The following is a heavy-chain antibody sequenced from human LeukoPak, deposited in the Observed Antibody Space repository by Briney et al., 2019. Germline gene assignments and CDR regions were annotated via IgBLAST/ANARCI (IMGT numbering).Heavy chain of an antibody. CDR3: ARGNIVVVPAALYYYFDY. D-gene: IGHD2-2*01. CDR2: INHSEST. V-gene: IGHV4-34*01. Sequence: PSETLSLTCAVYGGSLSGYYWSWIRQPPGKGLEWIGEINHSESTNYNPSLKSRVTISVDTSKNQFSLKLSSVTAADTAVYYCARGNIVVVPAALYYYFDYWGQGTLVTVSS. J-gene: IGHJ4*02. CDR1: GGSLSGYY.